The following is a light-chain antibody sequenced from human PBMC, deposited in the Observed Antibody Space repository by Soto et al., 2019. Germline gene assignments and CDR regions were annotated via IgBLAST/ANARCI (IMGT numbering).Light chain of an antibody. CDR2: AAS. J-gene: IGKJ2*02. CDR1: QGISNY. CDR3: PRT. V-gene: IGKV1-27*01. Sequence: DIQMTQSPSSLSASVGDRVTITCRASQGISNYLAWYQQKPGKVPKLLIYAASTLQSGDPSRVSGSGSATDFALTIRSLQPEDVATYYSPRTFRQGSKLDIK.